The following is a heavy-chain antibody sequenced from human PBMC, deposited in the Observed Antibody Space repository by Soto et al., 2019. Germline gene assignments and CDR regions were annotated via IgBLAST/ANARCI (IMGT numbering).Heavy chain of an antibody. CDR1: GFIFNSYG. V-gene: IGHV3-23*01. J-gene: IGHJ3*01. Sequence: EVQLLESGGGLVQPGGSLRLSCAASGFIFNSYGMSWVRQAPGMGLEWVSTISGSGGFIYYADSVKGRFTISRDNSKNPLHLQMNSLRAEDTAVYYCAKDFIYDSDGYYYVSAFDLWGQGTMVTVSS. CDR2: ISGSGGFI. D-gene: IGHD3-22*01. CDR3: AKDFIYDSDGYYYVSAFDL.